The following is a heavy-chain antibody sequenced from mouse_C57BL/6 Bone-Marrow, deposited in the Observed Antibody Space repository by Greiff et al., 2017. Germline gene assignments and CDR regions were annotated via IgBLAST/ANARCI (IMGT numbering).Heavy chain of an antibody. Sequence: VQLQESGAELARPGASVKLSCKASGYTFTSYGISWVKQRTGQGLEWIGEIYPRSGNTYYNEKFKGKATLTADKSSSTAYMELRSLTSEDSAVYFCARIYYDYEGFAYWGQGTLVTVSA. CDR3: ARIYYDYEGFAY. D-gene: IGHD2-4*01. J-gene: IGHJ3*01. CDR1: GYTFTSYG. CDR2: IYPRSGNT. V-gene: IGHV1-81*01.